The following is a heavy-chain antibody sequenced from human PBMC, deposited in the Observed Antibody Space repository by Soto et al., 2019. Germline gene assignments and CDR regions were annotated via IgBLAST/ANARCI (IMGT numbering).Heavy chain of an antibody. V-gene: IGHV1-24*01. CDR1: GYTLTESS. CDR2: FDPVDGET. J-gene: IGHJ4*02. Sequence: ASVKVSCKVSGYTLTESSMHWVRQGPGKGLEWMGGFDPVDGETFYAQKFRGRVTMSEDTFTDTAYMELSSLRSEDTAVYYCATTKSAYYDSYDYWGQGTLVTVSS. D-gene: IGHD3-22*01. CDR3: ATTKSAYYDSYDY.